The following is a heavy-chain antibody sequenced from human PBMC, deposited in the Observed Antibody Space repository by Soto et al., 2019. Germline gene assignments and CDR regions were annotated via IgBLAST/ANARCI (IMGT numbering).Heavy chain of an antibody. D-gene: IGHD2-2*01. J-gene: IGHJ1*01. CDR3: AVGYCSSTTCSREYFQH. Sequence: SETLSLTCAVSGYSISSGYYWGWIRQPPGKGLEWIGTIYHSGSAFHNPSLKSRVTISVDTSKNQFSLRLRSVTAADTAVYYCAVGYCSSTTCSREYFQHWGQGTLVTVSS. CDR1: GYSISSGYY. CDR2: IYHSGSA. V-gene: IGHV4-38-2*01.